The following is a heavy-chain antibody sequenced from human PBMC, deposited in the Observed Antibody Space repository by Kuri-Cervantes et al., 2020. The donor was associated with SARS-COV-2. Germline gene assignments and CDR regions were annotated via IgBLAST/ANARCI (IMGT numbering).Heavy chain of an antibody. D-gene: IGHD3-10*01. V-gene: IGHV3-48*03. CDR2: ISSSGSTI. CDR3: ARDRPSNYYGSGSSPDAFDI. J-gene: IGHJ3*02. CDR1: GFTFSSYE. Sequence: GESLKISCAGSGFTFSSYEMNWVRQAPGKGLEWVSYISSSGSTIYYADSVKGRFTISRDNAKNSLYLQMNSLRAEDTAVYYCARDRPSNYYGSGSSPDAFDIWGQGTMVTVSS.